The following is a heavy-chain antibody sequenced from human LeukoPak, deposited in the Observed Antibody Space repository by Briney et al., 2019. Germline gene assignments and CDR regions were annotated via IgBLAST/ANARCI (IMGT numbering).Heavy chain of an antibody. CDR2: IYYSGST. J-gene: IGHJ4*02. Sequence: SQTLSLTCTVSGGSISSGDYYWSWIRQPPGKGLEWIGYIYYSGSTYYNPSLKSRVTISVDTSKNQFSLKLSSVTAADTAVYYCARSQDCSSTSCYVGFDYWGQGTLVTVSS. CDR3: ARSQDCSSTSCYVGFDY. CDR1: GGSISSGDYY. V-gene: IGHV4-30-4*01. D-gene: IGHD2-2*01.